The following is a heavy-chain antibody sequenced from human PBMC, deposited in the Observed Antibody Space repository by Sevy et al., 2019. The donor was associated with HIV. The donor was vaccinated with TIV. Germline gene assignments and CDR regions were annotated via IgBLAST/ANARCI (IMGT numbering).Heavy chain of an antibody. J-gene: IGHJ5*02. CDR3: ARAFPNSSPFLPFDP. V-gene: IGHV4-61*02. Sequence: SEILSLTCTVSGGSISSGSYYWSWIRQPAGKGLEWIGRIYTSGSTNYNPSLKSRVTISVDTSKNQFSLKLSSVTAADTAVYYCARAFPNSSPFLPFDPWGQGTLVTVSS. CDR1: GGSISSGSYY. CDR2: IYTSGST. D-gene: IGHD1-1*01.